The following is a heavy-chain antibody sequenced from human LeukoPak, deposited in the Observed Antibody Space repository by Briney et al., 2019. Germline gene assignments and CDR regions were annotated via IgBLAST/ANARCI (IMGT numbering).Heavy chain of an antibody. V-gene: IGHV3-23*01. CDR2: ISDNGRYT. D-gene: IGHD2/OR15-2a*01. J-gene: IGHJ4*02. Sequence: GGSLRLSCAASGFTFSTYAMSWVRQAPGKGLEWVSTISDNGRYTFYTDSVKGRFIVSRDNSKSTLYLQMNSLRAEDTALYYCAKVGVNGKYWYDFWGQGTLVTVSS. CDR1: GFTFSTYA. CDR3: AKVGVNGKYWYDF.